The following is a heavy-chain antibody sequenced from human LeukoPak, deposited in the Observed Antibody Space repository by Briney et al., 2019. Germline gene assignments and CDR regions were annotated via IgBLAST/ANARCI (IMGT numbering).Heavy chain of an antibody. D-gene: IGHD2/OR15-2a*01. Sequence: GGSLRLSCAVSGITISNYGMSWVRPAPGEVREWVAGISDRGDRTNYADSVKGRFTISRDNPKNTLYLQMNSLRAEDTAVYFCAKRGVVIRVILVGFHKEAYYFDSWGQGALVTVSS. V-gene: IGHV3-23*01. CDR2: ISDRGDRT. CDR3: AKRGVVIRVILVGFHKEAYYFDS. J-gene: IGHJ4*02. CDR1: GITISNYG.